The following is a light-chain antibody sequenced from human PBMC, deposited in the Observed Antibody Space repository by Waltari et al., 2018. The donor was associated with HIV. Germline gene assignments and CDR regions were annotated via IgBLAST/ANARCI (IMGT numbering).Light chain of an antibody. CDR1: SLGNHS. CDR2: GKN. CDR3: YSRDSSGDHR. J-gene: IGLJ2*01. V-gene: IGLV3-19*01. Sequence: SSELTQDPAVSVALGQPVRITCQGASLGNHSASWYQQKQRQAPILVSFGKNNQASGIPYRFSGSRSGSTSSLTITGAQAEDEADYYCYSRDSSGDHRFGGGTKLTVL.